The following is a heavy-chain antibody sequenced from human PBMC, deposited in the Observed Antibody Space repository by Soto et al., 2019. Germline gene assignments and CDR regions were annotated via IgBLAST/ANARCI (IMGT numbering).Heavy chain of an antibody. D-gene: IGHD3-22*01. Sequence: SQMISLTCSVAEVSLVDSSCYFARKHQSPGKGLEWIGTIFDSGGTFYTPSLKSRVTMSVDTSNNHFSLKPSSVTAPDTAVYYCARQASGYYYGWFDPWGQGTLVTVSS. CDR2: IFDSGGT. CDR1: EVSLVDSSCY. CDR3: ARQASGYYYGWFDP. V-gene: IGHV4-39*01. J-gene: IGHJ5*02.